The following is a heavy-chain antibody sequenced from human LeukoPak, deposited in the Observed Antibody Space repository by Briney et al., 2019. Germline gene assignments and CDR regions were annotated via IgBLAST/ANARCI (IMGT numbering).Heavy chain of an antibody. CDR3: ARDRGGWLQSLGWFDP. J-gene: IGHJ5*02. D-gene: IGHD5-24*01. V-gene: IGHV3-33*01. CDR1: GFTFSSYG. Sequence: GRSLRLSCAASGFTFSSYGMHWVRQAPGKGLEWVAVIWYDGSNKYYADSVKGRFTISRDNSKNTLYLQMNSLRAEDTAVYYCARDRGGWLQSLGWFDPWGQGTLVTVSS. CDR2: IWYDGSNK.